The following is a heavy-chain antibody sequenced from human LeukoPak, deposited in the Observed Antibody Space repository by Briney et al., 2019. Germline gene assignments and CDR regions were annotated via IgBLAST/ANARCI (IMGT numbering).Heavy chain of an antibody. V-gene: IGHV1-2*02. CDR2: INPNSGGT. CDR3: ARDKAAGDIVVVPAAIRFDP. J-gene: IGHJ5*02. Sequence: ASVKVSCKASGYTFTGYYMHWLRQAPGQGLEWMGWINPNSGGTNYAQKFQGRVTMTRDTSISTAYIELSRLRSDDTAVYYCARDKAAGDIVVVPAAIRFDPWGQGTLVTVSS. D-gene: IGHD2-2*01. CDR1: GYTFTGYY.